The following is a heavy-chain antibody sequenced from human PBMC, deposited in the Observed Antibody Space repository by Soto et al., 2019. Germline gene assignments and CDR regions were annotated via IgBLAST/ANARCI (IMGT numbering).Heavy chain of an antibody. Sequence: ASGKVSCKASGYTFTAYYLHWVRQAPGQGLEWMGWINSNSGATNYAQKFQGRVTMARDTSISTAYMELSGLRSDDTAVYYCARESLVTGTRHFDYWGQGTLVTVSS. CDR3: ARESLVTGTRHFDY. J-gene: IGHJ4*02. CDR2: INSNSGAT. D-gene: IGHD1-7*01. CDR1: GYTFTAYY. V-gene: IGHV1-2*02.